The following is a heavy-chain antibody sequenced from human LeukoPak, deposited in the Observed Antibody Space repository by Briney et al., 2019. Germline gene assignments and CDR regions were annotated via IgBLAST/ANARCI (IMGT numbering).Heavy chain of an antibody. V-gene: IGHV1-46*01. Sequence: SCNASGYTFTTYYLHWVRHPPAPGVDSMILINPCDGSTYYNPSLGSRVTMTRDTSTSTVYMELSSLRSEDTAVYYCARDLAGDFGSQHWGQGT. CDR2: INPCDGST. D-gene: IGHD3-10*01. CDR1: GYTFTTYY. J-gene: IGHJ1*01. CDR3: ARDLAGDFGSQH.